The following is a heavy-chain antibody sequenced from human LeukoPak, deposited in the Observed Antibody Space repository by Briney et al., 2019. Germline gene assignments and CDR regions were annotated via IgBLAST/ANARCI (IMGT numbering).Heavy chain of an antibody. D-gene: IGHD6-6*01. Sequence: ASVKVSCKASGYTFTSYYMHWVRPAPGQGLEWMGIINPSGGSTSYAQKFQGRVTMTRDTSTSTVYMELSSLRSEDTAVYYCARDGEYSSSSGYHTFDYWGQGTLVTVSS. CDR3: ARDGEYSSSSGYHTFDY. V-gene: IGHV1-46*01. J-gene: IGHJ4*02. CDR2: INPSGGST. CDR1: GYTFTSYY.